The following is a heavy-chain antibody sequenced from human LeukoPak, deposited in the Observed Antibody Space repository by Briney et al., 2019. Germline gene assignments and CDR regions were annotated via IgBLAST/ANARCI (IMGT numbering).Heavy chain of an antibody. CDR1: GGSISSGSYY. J-gene: IGHJ4*02. V-gene: IGHV4-61*02. CDR3: ARLRWLQLGYFDY. D-gene: IGHD5-24*01. CDR2: IYTSGST. Sequence: SETLSLTCTVSGGSISSGSYYWSWIRQPAGKGLEWIGRIYTSGSTNYNPSLKSRVTMSVDTSKNQVSLKLTSVTAADTAVYYCARLRWLQLGYFDYWGQGTLVTVSS.